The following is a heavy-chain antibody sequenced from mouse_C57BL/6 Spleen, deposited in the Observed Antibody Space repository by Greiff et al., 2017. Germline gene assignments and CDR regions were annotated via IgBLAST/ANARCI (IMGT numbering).Heavy chain of an antibody. Sequence: QVQLQQPGAELVKPGASVKLSCKASGYTFTSYWMHWVKQRPGQGLEWIGMIHPNSGSTNYNEKFKSKATLTVDKSSSTAYMQLSSLTSEDSAGYYCAREEAYYSNYYAMDYWGQRTSVTVSS. CDR3: AREEAYYSNYYAMDY. J-gene: IGHJ4*01. CDR1: GYTFTSYW. V-gene: IGHV1-64*01. D-gene: IGHD2-5*01. CDR2: IHPNSGST.